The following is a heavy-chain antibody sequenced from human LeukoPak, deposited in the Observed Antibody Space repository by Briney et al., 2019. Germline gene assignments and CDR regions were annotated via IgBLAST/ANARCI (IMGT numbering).Heavy chain of an antibody. CDR2: ISSNGGTT. J-gene: IGHJ5*01. CDR3: VKDRWFDS. V-gene: IGHV3-64D*06. Sequence: GGSLRLSCSVSGFTFTSYAMHWVRQAPGKGLQYVSSISSNGGTTYYAASVKGRFTISRDNSKNTLYLQMSSLRAKDTAVYYCVKDRWFDSWGQGARVTVSS. CDR1: GFTFTSYA.